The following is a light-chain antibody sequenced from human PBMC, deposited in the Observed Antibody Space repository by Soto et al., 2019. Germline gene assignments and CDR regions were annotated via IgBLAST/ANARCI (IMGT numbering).Light chain of an antibody. CDR3: QQYNNWPPWT. CDR1: QSVSSN. Sequence: EIVITQSPATLSVSPGERATLSCRASQSVSSNLAWYQQKPGQAHRLLIYGASTRATGIPARFSGSGSGTEFTLTISSLQSEDFAVYYCQQYNNWPPWTFGHGTKVDIK. V-gene: IGKV3-15*01. CDR2: GAS. J-gene: IGKJ1*01.